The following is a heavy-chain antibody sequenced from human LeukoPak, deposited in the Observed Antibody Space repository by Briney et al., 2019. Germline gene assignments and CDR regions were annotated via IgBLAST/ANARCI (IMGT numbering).Heavy chain of an antibody. CDR2: IYSGGIT. J-gene: IGHJ4*02. Sequence: GGSLRLSCAASGFTVSSNYMSWVRQAPGKGLEWVSVIYSGGITYYADSVKGRFTISRDNSKNTLYLQMNSLRAEDTAVYYCAKSYYYDSSGLTFGYWGQGTLVTVSS. CDR3: AKSYYYDSSGLTFGY. CDR1: GFTVSSNY. D-gene: IGHD3-22*01. V-gene: IGHV3-53*05.